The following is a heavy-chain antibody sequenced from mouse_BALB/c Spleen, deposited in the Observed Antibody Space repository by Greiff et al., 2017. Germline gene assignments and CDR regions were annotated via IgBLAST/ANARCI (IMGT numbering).Heavy chain of an antibody. J-gene: IGHJ2*01. CDR2: IWAGGST. D-gene: IGHD1-2*01. V-gene: IGHV2-9*02. CDR1: GFSLTSYG. CDR3: ARDFTTARSPFDY. Sequence: VQVVESGPGLVAPSQSLSITCTVSGFSLTSYGVHWVRQPPGKGLEWLGVIWAGGSTNYNSALMSRLSISKDNSKSQVFLKMNSLQTDDTAMYYCARDFTTARSPFDYWGQGTTLTVSS.